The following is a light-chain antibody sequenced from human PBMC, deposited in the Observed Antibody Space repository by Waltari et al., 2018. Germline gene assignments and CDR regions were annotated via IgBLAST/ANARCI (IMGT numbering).Light chain of an antibody. Sequence: EIVLTQSPATLSLSPGERATLSCRASQSVSSYLAWYQQKPVQAPRLLIYDASKRATDIPARFSGSGYGTDFSLTISSLEPEDIAVYYCQQRSNWPEFTFGPGTKVDIK. V-gene: IGKV3-11*01. CDR3: QQRSNWPEFT. CDR1: QSVSSY. J-gene: IGKJ3*01. CDR2: DAS.